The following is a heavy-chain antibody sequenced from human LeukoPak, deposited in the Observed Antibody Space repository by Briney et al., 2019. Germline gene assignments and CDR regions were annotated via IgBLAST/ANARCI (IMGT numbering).Heavy chain of an antibody. V-gene: IGHV3-23*01. CDR2: ISGSGSST. CDR1: GFTISSYA. Sequence: GGSLRLSCAASGFTISSYAMSWVRQPPGKGLEWVSTISGSGSSTYYADSVKGRFTISRDNSKNTLYLQMNSLRAEDTAVYYCAKSVGGVTALAYCGGACYYFDYWGQGTLVTVSS. CDR3: AKSVGGVTALAYCGGACYYFDY. J-gene: IGHJ4*02. D-gene: IGHD2-21*02.